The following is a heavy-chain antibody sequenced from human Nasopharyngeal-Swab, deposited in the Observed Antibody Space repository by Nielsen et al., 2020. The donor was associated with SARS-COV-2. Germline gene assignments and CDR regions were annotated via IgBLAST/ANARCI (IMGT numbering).Heavy chain of an antibody. CDR3: ARDRWYYYDSSGEID. D-gene: IGHD3-22*01. CDR1: GFTFSSYS. Sequence: GESLKISCAASGFTFSSYSMNWVRQAPEKGLEWVSYISSSSSTIYYADSVKGRFTISRDNAKNSLYLQMNSLRDEDTAVYYCARDRWYYYDSSGEIDWGQGTLVTVSS. CDR2: ISSSSSTI. J-gene: IGHJ4*02. V-gene: IGHV3-48*02.